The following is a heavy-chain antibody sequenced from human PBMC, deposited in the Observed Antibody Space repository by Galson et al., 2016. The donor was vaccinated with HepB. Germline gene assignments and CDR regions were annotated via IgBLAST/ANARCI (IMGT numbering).Heavy chain of an antibody. D-gene: IGHD1-26*01. V-gene: IGHV3-11*06. CDR3: AREPELLPYFDY. CDR1: GFTFSDYY. J-gene: IGHJ4*02. Sequence: SLRLSCAASGFTFSDYYVSWIRQAPGKGLEWLSFISSSSIYTNYADSVKGRFTISRDNSKNTLYLQMNSLRAEDAAVYYCAREPELLPYFDYWGQGTLVTVSS. CDR2: ISSSSIYT.